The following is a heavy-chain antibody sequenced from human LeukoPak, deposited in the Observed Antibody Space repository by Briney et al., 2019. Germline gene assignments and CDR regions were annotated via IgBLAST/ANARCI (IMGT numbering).Heavy chain of an antibody. J-gene: IGHJ4*02. CDR2: INPNSGGT. CDR3: ARSFYYGSGRALFDY. V-gene: IGHV1-2*02. D-gene: IGHD3-10*01. CDR1: GYTFTRYY. Sequence: GASVKVSCKASGYTFTRYYMHWVRQAPGQGLEWMGWINPNSGGTNYAQKFQGRVTMTRDTSISTAYMELSRLRSDDTAVYYCARSFYYGSGRALFDYWGQGTLVTVSS.